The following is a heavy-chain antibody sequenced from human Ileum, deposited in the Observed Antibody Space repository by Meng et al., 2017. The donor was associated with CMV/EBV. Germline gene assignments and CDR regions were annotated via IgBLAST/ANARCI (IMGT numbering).Heavy chain of an antibody. D-gene: IGHD2-2*01. CDR3: ARRPASSRFYYYYGMDV. V-gene: IGHV3-13*01. CDR1: GFTFSSYD. Sequence: GGSLRLSCAASGFTFSSYDMHWVRQATGKGLEWVSAIGTVGDTYSPGSVKVRFTITRENAKNSLYLQMNILRAGDTAVYYFARRPASSRFYYYYGMDVWGQGTTVTVSS. CDR2: IGTVGDT. J-gene: IGHJ6*02.